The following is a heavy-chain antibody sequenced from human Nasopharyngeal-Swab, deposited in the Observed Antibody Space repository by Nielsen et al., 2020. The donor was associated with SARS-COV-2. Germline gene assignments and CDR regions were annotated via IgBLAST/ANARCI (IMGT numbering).Heavy chain of an antibody. J-gene: IGHJ3*02. Sequence: SCAASGFTFSSHDMTWVRQAPGKGLEWVSTISGSGGSTNYADSVKGRFTISRDNSKNTLYLQMNSLRAEDTAVYYCAKELRYQLLSSAFDIWGQGTMVTVSS. D-gene: IGHD2-2*01. CDR3: AKELRYQLLSSAFDI. V-gene: IGHV3-23*01. CDR2: ISGSGGST. CDR1: GFTFSSHD.